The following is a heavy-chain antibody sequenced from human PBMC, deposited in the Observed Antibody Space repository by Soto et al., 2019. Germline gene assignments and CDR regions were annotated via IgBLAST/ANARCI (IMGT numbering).Heavy chain of an antibody. D-gene: IGHD6-19*01. CDR1: GFTFSDYY. J-gene: IGHJ4*02. Sequence: GGSLRLSCAASGFTFSDYYIHWIRQAPGKGLVWVSRINSDGSSTSYADSVKGRFTISRDNAKNTLYLQMNSLRAEDTAVYYCARDLRRSGWSFDYWGQGTLVTVSS. V-gene: IGHV3-74*01. CDR3: ARDLRRSGWSFDY. CDR2: INSDGSST.